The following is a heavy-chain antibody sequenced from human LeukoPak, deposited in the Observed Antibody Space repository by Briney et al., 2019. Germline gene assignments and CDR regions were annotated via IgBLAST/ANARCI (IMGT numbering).Heavy chain of an antibody. CDR3: ARAWYYYDSSGYYPFDY. Sequence: GSLRLSCAASGFTFSSHAMSWIRQPPGKGLEWIGEINHSGSTNYNPSLKSRVTISVDTSKNQFSLKLSSVTAADTAVYYCARAWYYYDSSGYYPFDYWGQGTLVTVSS. CDR1: GFTFSSHA. V-gene: IGHV4-34*01. CDR2: INHSGST. J-gene: IGHJ4*02. D-gene: IGHD3-22*01.